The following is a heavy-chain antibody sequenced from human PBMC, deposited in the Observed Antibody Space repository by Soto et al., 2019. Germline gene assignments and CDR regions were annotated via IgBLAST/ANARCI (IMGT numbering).Heavy chain of an antibody. CDR2: ISYDGSNK. J-gene: IGHJ4*02. CDR1: GFTFSSYA. V-gene: IGHV3-30-3*01. Sequence: QVQLVESGGGVVQPGRSLRLSCAASGFTFSSYAMHWVRQAPGKGLEWVAVISYDGSNKYYADSVKGRFTISRDNSKNTLYLQMNSLRAEDTAVYYCARGTGSYQAEGFDYWGQGTLVTVSS. D-gene: IGHD1-26*01. CDR3: ARGTGSYQAEGFDY.